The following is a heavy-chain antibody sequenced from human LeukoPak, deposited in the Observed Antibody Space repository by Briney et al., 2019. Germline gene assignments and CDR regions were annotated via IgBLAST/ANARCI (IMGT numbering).Heavy chain of an antibody. CDR1: GFTFDDYG. D-gene: IGHD5-24*01. CDR2: INWNGGST. V-gene: IGHV3-20*04. J-gene: IGHJ4*02. CDR3: ARRDGYNYYFDY. Sequence: PGGSLRLSCAASGFTFDDYGMSWVRQAPGEGLEWVSGINWNGGSTGYADSVKGRFTISRDNAKNSLYLQMNSLRAEDTALYYCARRDGYNYYFDYWGQGTLVTVSS.